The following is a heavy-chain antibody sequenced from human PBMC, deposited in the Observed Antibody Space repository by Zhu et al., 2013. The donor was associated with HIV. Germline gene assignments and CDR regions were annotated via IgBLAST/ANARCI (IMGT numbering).Heavy chain of an antibody. D-gene: IGHD3-22*01. Sequence: QVQLVQSGAEVKKPGSSVKVSCKASGGTFSSYAISWVRQAPGQGLEWMGGIIPIFGTANYAQKFQGRVTITADKSTSTAYMELSSLRSEDTAVYYCARVYDSSGYYPFRYYYYGMDVWGQGTTVTVSS. V-gene: IGHV1-69*06. CDR3: ARVYDSSGYYPFRYYYYGMDV. CDR1: GGTFSSYA. CDR2: IIPIFGTA. J-gene: IGHJ6*02.